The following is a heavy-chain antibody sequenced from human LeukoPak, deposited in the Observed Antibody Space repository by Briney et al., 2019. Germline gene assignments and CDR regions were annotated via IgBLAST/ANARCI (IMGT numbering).Heavy chain of an antibody. CDR3: ARDSHYYGSGSYANLLFNY. V-gene: IGHV3-66*01. CDR2: IYSGGST. D-gene: IGHD3-10*01. CDR1: GFTVSSNY. Sequence: PGGSLRLSSAASGFTVSSNYMSWVRQAPRKGLEWVSVIYSGGSTYYADSVKGRFTISRDNSKNTLYLQMNSLRAEDTAVYYCARDSHYYGSGSYANLLFNYWGQGTLVTVSS. J-gene: IGHJ4*02.